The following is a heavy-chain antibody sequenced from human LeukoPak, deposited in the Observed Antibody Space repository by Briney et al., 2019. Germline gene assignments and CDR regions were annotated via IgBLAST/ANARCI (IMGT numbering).Heavy chain of an antibody. D-gene: IGHD3-10*01. Sequence: TPSETLSLTCAVSGGSITRGSYYWTWIRQPAGKALEWIGHVFTSGNTNYNPSLKGRVTISIETSKSQFSLNLNSVTAADTAVYYCARGTGSLFYWGHGILVTVSS. J-gene: IGHJ4*01. V-gene: IGHV4-61*09. CDR2: VFTSGNT. CDR3: ARGTGSLFY. CDR1: GGSITRGSYY.